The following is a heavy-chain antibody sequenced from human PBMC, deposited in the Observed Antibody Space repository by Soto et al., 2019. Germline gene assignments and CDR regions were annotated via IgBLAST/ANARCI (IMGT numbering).Heavy chain of an antibody. CDR2: IYHSGST. Sequence: SETLSLTCAVSGYSISSGYYWGWIRQPPGKGLEWIGSIYHSGSTYYNPSLRSRVTISVDTSKNQFSLKLSSGTAADTAVYYCARVQLGGIYYFDYWGQGTLVTVSS. V-gene: IGHV4-38-2*01. CDR1: GYSISSGYY. CDR3: ARVQLGGIYYFDY. J-gene: IGHJ4*02. D-gene: IGHD7-27*01.